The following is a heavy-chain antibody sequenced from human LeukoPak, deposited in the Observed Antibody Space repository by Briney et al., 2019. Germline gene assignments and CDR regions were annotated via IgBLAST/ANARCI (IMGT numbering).Heavy chain of an antibody. CDR1: GFTFTSYW. J-gene: IGHJ4*02. CDR3: ARALIGYYFDY. Sequence: PGGSLRLSCAASGFTFTSYWMTWVRQAPGKGLEWLTNINEDGSVKHYVDSVRGRFTISRDNAKSSLYLQMNSLRAEDTAVYYCARALIGYYFDYWGQGTLVTVSS. V-gene: IGHV3-7*01. D-gene: IGHD2-8*01. CDR2: INEDGSVK.